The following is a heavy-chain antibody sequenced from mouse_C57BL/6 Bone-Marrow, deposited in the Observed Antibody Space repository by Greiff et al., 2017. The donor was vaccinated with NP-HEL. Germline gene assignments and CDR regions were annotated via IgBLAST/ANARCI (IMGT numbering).Heavy chain of an antibody. CDR3: ARSDGYSNYFGC. CDR2: IDPANGNT. J-gene: IGHJ2*01. Sequence: VQLKESVAELVRPGASVKLSCTASGFNIKNTYMHWVKQRPEQGLEWIGRIDPANGNTKYAPKFQGKAPITADTSSNTAYLQLSGLNSADTAIYYCARSDGYSNYFGCWGKGTTLTVSS. V-gene: IGHV14-3*01. CDR1: GFNIKNTY. D-gene: IGHD2-3*01.